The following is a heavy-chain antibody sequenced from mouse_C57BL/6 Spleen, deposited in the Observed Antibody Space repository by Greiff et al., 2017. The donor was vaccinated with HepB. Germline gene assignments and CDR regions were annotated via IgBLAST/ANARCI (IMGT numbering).Heavy chain of an antibody. J-gene: IGHJ2*01. Sequence: VQLQQPGAELVRPGTSVKLSCKASGYTFTSYWMHWVKQRPGQGLEWIGVIDPSDSYTNYNQKFKGKATLTVDTSSSTAYMQLSSLTSEDSAVYYCARFTTVVYFDYWGQGTTLTVSS. CDR1: GYTFTSYW. CDR2: IDPSDSYT. CDR3: ARFTTVVYFDY. V-gene: IGHV1-59*01. D-gene: IGHD1-1*01.